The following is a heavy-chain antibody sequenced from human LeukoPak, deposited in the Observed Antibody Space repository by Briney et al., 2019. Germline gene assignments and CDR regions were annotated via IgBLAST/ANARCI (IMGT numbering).Heavy chain of an antibody. V-gene: IGHV3-74*01. CDR1: GFTFSSHW. J-gene: IGHJ4*02. D-gene: IGHD3-16*01. Sequence: GGSLRLSCVASGFTFSSHWMHWVRQAPGKGLVWVARINSDGSSTAYADSLQDRFTISRDNAKNTLYLQMNSLRAEDTAVYYCASIYDYLDYWGQGTLVTVSA. CDR2: INSDGSST. CDR3: ASIYDYLDY.